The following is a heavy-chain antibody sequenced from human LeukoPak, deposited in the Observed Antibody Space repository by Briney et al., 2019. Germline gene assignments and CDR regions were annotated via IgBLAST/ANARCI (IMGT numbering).Heavy chain of an antibody. D-gene: IGHD3-16*01. Sequence: PGGSLRLSCAASGFTFSSYSMNWVREAPGKGLEWVSSISSSSSYIYYADSVKGRFTISRDNAKNSLYLQRNSLRAEDTAVYYCARSSSASRYWGQGTLVTVSS. CDR3: ARSSSASRY. J-gene: IGHJ4*02. CDR1: GFTFSSYS. V-gene: IGHV3-21*01. CDR2: ISSSSSYI.